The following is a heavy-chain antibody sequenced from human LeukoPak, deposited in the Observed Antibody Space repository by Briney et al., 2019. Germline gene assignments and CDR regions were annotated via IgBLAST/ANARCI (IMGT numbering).Heavy chain of an antibody. CDR1: GFTFSNAW. CDR3: ARALLGRYCSSTSCNRGGYYFDY. Sequence: GGSLRLSCAASGFTFSNAWMSWVRQAPGKGLEWVSVIYSGGSTYYADSVKGRFTISRDNSKNTLYLQMNSLRAEDTAVYYCARALLGRYCSSTSCNRGGYYFDYWGQGTLVTVSS. J-gene: IGHJ4*02. D-gene: IGHD2-2*01. CDR2: IYSGGST. V-gene: IGHV3-53*01.